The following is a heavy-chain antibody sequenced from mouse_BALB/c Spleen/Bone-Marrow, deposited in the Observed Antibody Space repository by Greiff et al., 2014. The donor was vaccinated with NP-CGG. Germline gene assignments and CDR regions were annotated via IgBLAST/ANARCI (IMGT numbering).Heavy chain of an antibody. CDR2: IDPANGNT. J-gene: IGHJ3*01. V-gene: IGHV14-3*02. CDR1: GFNIKDTY. CDR3: ASYYYGSSSFAY. Sequence: EVMLVESGAELVKPGASVKLSRTASGFNIKDTYMHWVKQRPEQGLEWIGRIDPANGNTKYDPKFRGKATITADTSSNTAYLQLSSLTSEDTAVYYCASYYYGSSSFAYWGQGTLVTVSA. D-gene: IGHD1-1*01.